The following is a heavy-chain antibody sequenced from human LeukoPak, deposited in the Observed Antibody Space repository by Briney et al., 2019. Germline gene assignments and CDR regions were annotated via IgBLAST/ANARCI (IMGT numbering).Heavy chain of an antibody. D-gene: IGHD3-22*01. Sequence: SETLSLTCTVSGYSISSGYYWGWIRQPPGKGLEWIGSIYHSGSTYYNPSLKSRVTISVDTSKNQFSLKLSSVTAADTAVYYCARWGSSGYNEEGIFQHWGQGTLVTVSS. CDR2: IYHSGST. CDR3: ARWGSSGYNEEGIFQH. CDR1: GYSISSGYY. J-gene: IGHJ1*01. V-gene: IGHV4-38-2*02.